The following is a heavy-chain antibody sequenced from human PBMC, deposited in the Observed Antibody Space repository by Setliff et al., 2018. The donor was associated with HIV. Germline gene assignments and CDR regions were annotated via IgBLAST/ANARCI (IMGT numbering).Heavy chain of an antibody. J-gene: IGHJ6*03. CDR2: IRSKAYGGTT. CDR3: SRDGKPGWGYGNYRYYYYYMDV. CDR1: GFTFGDYA. D-gene: IGHD4-17*01. Sequence: GGSLRLSCTASGFTFGDYAVSWVRQAPGKGLECVGFIRSKAYGGTTEYAASVKGRFTISRDDSKRIAYLQMNSLKTEDTAVYYCSRDGKPGWGYGNYRYYYYYMDVWGKGTTVTSP. V-gene: IGHV3-49*04.